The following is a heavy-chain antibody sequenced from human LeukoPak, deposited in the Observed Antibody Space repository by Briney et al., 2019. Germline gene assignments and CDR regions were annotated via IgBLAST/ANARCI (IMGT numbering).Heavy chain of an antibody. J-gene: IGHJ4*02. CDR1: GYTFTVYF. CDR2: SNPNTGGT. Sequence: ASVKVSCKASGYTFTVYFMHWVRQAPGQGLEWMGWSNPNTGGTNYAQTFQGRVTMTRDTSISTAYMELSRLSSDDTAVYYCARTRSTVTTLFDYWGQGTLVTVSS. V-gene: IGHV1-2*02. CDR3: ARTRSTVTTLFDY. D-gene: IGHD4-17*01.